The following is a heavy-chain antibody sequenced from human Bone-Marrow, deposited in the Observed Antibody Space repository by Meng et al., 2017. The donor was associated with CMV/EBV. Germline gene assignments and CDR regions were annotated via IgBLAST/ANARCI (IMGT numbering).Heavy chain of an antibody. V-gene: IGHV1-46*01. CDR2: INPSGGST. D-gene: IGHD2-2*01. CDR1: GYTFTSYY. J-gene: IGHJ4*02. Sequence: ASVKVSCKASGYTFTSYYMHWVRQAPGQGLEWMGIINPSGGSTSYAQKFQGRVTMTRDTSKNQFSLKLSSVTAADTAVYYCARLYCSSTSCYAATLDYWGQGTLVTVSS. CDR3: ARLYCSSTSCYAATLDY.